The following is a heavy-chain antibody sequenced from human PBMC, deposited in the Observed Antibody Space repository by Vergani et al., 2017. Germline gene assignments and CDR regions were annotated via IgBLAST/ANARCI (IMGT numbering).Heavy chain of an antibody. V-gene: IGHV4-38-2*02. CDR1: GYSISRGFY. Sequence: QIQLQESGPGLVKPSETLSLTCSVSGYSISRGFYWAWIRQTPEKGLEWIGGMFHTGEASNSPSLQSRVAFSMDTSKNQFYLQLTSVTAADPAVYFCGVIMVRSPRPDNWFDSWGRGTLVTVSS. J-gene: IGHJ5*01. CDR2: MFHTGEA. CDR3: GVIMVRSPRPDNWFDS. D-gene: IGHD3-10*01.